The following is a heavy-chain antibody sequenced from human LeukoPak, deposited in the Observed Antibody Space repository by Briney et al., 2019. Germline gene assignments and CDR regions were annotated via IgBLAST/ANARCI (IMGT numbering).Heavy chain of an antibody. CDR3: ARGYCSGGSCYNLDY. Sequence: TGGPLRLSCAASGFSFSSYTMNRVRQAPGKGLEWTSYISSGSSTIYYADSVKGRFTISRDNAKNSLYLQMNSLRAEDTAVYYCARGYCSGGSCYNLDYWGQGTLVTVSS. J-gene: IGHJ4*02. CDR1: GFSFSSYT. V-gene: IGHV3-48*01. CDR2: ISSGSSTI. D-gene: IGHD2-15*01.